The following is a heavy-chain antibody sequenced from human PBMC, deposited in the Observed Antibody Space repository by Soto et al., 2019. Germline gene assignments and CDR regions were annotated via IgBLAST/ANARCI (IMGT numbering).Heavy chain of an antibody. CDR2: INPSGGST. Sequence: QVQLVQSGAEVKKPGASVKVSCKASGYTFTSYYMHWVRQAPGQGLEWMGIINPSGGSTSYAQKFQGRVTMTRDTSTSTVYMELSSLRSEDTAVYYCARDPRYGAYYYGMDVWGQGTTVTVSS. CDR3: ARDPRYGAYYYGMDV. CDR1: GYTFTSYY. D-gene: IGHD4-17*01. J-gene: IGHJ6*02. V-gene: IGHV1-46*01.